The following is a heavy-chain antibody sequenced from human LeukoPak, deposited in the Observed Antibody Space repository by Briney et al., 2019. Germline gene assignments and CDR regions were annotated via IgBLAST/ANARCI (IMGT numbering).Heavy chain of an antibody. CDR2: VTGRDGSR. J-gene: IGHJ4*02. V-gene: IGHV3-23*01. CDR3: AKADYDFWNASTHFDY. D-gene: IGHD3-3*01. CDR1: GFTFTNYA. Sequence: GGSLRLSCAASGFTFTNYAMSWVRQAPGKGLEWVSHVTGRDGSRYYADSVKGRFTISRDNSKNTLYLQMNRLRAEDTAVYYCAKADYDFWNASTHFDYWGQGALVTASS.